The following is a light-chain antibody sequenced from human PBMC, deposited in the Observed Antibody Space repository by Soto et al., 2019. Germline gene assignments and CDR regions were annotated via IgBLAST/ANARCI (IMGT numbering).Light chain of an antibody. Sequence: EIVLTQSPATLSLSPGERATLSCRASQTVSSYLGWFQQKPGQAPRLLIYDTSNRATGIPARFSGSGSGTAFTLTISSLEPEDSAVYYCQQRSKWPPFTFGQGTKLEIK. CDR3: QQRSKWPPFT. CDR2: DTS. V-gene: IGKV3-11*01. J-gene: IGKJ2*01. CDR1: QTVSSY.